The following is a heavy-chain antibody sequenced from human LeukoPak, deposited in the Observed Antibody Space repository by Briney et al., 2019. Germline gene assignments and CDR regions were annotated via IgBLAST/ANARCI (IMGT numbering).Heavy chain of an antibody. J-gene: IGHJ4*02. V-gene: IGHV4-59*01. CDR2: IYYSGST. CDR3: ARVGPAVAGYYFDY. CDR1: GGSISSYY. D-gene: IGHD6-19*01. Sequence: SETLSLTCTVSGGSISSYYWSWIRQPPGKGLEWIGYIYYSGSTNYNPSLKSRVTISVDTSKNQFSLKLSSVTAADTAVYYCARVGPAVAGYYFDYWGQGTLVTVPS.